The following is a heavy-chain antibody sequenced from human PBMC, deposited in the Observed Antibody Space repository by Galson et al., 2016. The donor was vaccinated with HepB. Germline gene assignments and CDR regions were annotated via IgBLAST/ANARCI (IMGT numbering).Heavy chain of an antibody. D-gene: IGHD4-17*01. CDR3: DSKYTVLDY. Sequence: ETLSLTCVVSGHSISSAYWWSWVRQPPGKGLEWIGEIYQSGTTNYNPSLEGRVTISVDKAKNQFSLSLTSLTAADTAVYYCDSKYTVLDYWGQGTLATVSS. V-gene: IGHV4-4*02. J-gene: IGHJ4*02. CDR2: IYQSGTT. CDR1: GHSISSAYW.